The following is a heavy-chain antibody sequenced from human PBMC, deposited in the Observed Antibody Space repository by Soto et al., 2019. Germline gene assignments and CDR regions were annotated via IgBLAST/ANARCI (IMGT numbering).Heavy chain of an antibody. J-gene: IGHJ6*02. D-gene: IGHD1-26*01. Sequence: SQILSVPCTVAEGSISGYCGSWISQTPGKGLQYIGYIYYSGSANYNPSLKSRVTVSDDTSTNQIFLTLTSVTAADTAVYYCARGWWEREGYVMDVWGQGTTVTVSS. CDR3: ARGWWEREGYVMDV. CDR2: IYYSGSA. V-gene: IGHV4-59*08. CDR1: EGSISGYC.